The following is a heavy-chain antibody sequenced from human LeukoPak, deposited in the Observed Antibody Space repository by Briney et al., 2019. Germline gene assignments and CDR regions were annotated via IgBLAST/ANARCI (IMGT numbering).Heavy chain of an antibody. CDR3: AKDPIGGETHFDY. CDR1: GFTLSSYG. J-gene: IGHJ4*02. Sequence: GGSLRLSCAASGFTLSSYGMHWVRQAPGKGLEWVAFIRYDGSNKYYADSVKGRFTISRDNSKNTLYLQMNSLRAEDTAVYYCAKDPIGGETHFDYWGQGTLVTVSS. D-gene: IGHD2-21*01. CDR2: IRYDGSNK. V-gene: IGHV3-30*02.